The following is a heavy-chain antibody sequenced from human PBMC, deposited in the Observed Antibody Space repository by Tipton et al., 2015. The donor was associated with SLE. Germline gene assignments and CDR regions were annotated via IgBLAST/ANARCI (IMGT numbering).Heavy chain of an antibody. Sequence: GLVKPSETLSLTCVVSGYSISSGYYWGWIRQSPGKGLEWIGSLYDSGSTYYNPSLKSRVTISVDTSKNQFSLKLRSVTAADTAVYYCARDSPPLFHQFGAYDIWGQGTMVTVSS. J-gene: IGHJ3*02. CDR3: ARDSPPLFHQFGAYDI. CDR2: LYDSGST. D-gene: IGHD2-21*01. V-gene: IGHV4-38-2*02. CDR1: GYSISSGYY.